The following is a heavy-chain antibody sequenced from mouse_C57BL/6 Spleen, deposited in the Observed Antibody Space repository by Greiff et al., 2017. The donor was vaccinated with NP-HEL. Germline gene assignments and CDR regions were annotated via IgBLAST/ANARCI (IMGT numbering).Heavy chain of an antibody. CDR3: AREATTVYYFDY. V-gene: IGHV1-80*01. Sequence: VQLQQSGAELVKPGASVKISCKASGYAFSSYWMNWVKQRPGKGLEWIGQIYPGDGDTNSNGKFKGKATLTADKSSSTAYMQLSSLTSEDSAVYFCAREATTVYYFDYWGQGTTLTVSS. J-gene: IGHJ2*01. D-gene: IGHD1-1*01. CDR1: GYAFSSYW. CDR2: IYPGDGDT.